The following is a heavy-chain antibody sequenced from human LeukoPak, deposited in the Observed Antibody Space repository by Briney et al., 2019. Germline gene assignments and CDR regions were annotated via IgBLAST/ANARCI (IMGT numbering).Heavy chain of an antibody. D-gene: IGHD3-9*01. CDR3: ASDENDILTGYGAFDF. Sequence: SETLSLTCTVSGGSISSGDYYWSWIRQPPGKGLEWIGYIYYSGSTYYNPSLKSRVTISVDTSKNQFSLKLSSVTAADTAVYYCASDENDILTGYGAFDFWGQGTMVTVSS. CDR1: GGSISSGDYY. J-gene: IGHJ3*01. V-gene: IGHV4-30-4*01. CDR2: IYYSGST.